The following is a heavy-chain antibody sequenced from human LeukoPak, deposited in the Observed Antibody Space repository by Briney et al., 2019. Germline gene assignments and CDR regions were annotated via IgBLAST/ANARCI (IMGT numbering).Heavy chain of an antibody. D-gene: IGHD1-26*01. CDR2: IYYSGST. Sequence: SETLSLTCTVSGGSISSGGYYWSWIRQRPGKGLEWIGYIYYSGSTYYNPSLKSRVTISVDTSKNQFSLKLSSVTAADTAVYYCARDLGQAVGATDNWFDPWGQGTLVTVSS. CDR1: GGSISSGGYY. V-gene: IGHV4-31*03. J-gene: IGHJ5*02. CDR3: ARDLGQAVGATDNWFDP.